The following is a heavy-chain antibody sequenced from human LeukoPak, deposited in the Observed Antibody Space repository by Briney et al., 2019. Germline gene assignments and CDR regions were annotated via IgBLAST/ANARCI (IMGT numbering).Heavy chain of an antibody. V-gene: IGHV3-21*04. J-gene: IGHJ4*02. D-gene: IGHD3-16*01. CDR3: ARLRGGAYDS. CDR1: GFTFSSYS. CDR2: ISSSSSYI. Sequence: GGSLRLSCAASGFTFSSYSMNWVRQAPGKGLEWVSSISSSSSYIYYADSVKGRLTISRDNAKSSLYLQLNSLRPEDTAMYYCARLRGGAYDSWGQGTLVTVSS.